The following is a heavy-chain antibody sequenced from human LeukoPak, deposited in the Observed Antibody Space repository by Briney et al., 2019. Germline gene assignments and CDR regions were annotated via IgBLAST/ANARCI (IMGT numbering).Heavy chain of an antibody. CDR2: INHSGST. Sequence: SETLSLTCAVYGGSFSGYYWSWIRQPPGKGLEWIGEINHSGSTNYNPSLKSRVTISVDTSKNQFSLKLSSVTAADTAVYYCARGGDWLFDYWGQGILVTVSS. J-gene: IGHJ4*02. V-gene: IGHV4-34*01. CDR3: ARGGDWLFDY. D-gene: IGHD2-21*02. CDR1: GGSFSGYY.